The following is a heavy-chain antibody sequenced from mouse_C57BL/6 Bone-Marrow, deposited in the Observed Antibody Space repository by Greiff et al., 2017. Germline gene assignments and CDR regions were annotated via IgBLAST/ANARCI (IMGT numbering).Heavy chain of an antibody. J-gene: IGHJ3*01. CDR2: FYPGSGSI. D-gene: IGHD1-1*01. V-gene: IGHV1-62-2*01. CDR1: GYTFTEYT. Sequence: VQLQQSGAELVKPGASVKLSCKASGYTFTEYTIHWVKQRSGQGLEWIGWFYPGSGSIKYNEKFKDKATLTADKSSSTVYMERSRLTSEDSAVYFCARHEEHYYYGSSGFAYWGQGTLVTVSA. CDR3: ARHEEHYYYGSSGFAY.